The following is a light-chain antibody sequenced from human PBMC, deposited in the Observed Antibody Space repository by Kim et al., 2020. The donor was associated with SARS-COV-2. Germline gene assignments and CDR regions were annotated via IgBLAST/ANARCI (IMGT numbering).Light chain of an antibody. CDR1: QSVSSNF. V-gene: IGKV3-20*01. Sequence: CPGERATLSCRASQSVSSNFLAWFQHKPGQAPTLLMYEASIRATGIPDRFRGSGSGTDFTLTISRLEPEDFAVYYCHQYGSFPRTFGQGTKVDIK. J-gene: IGKJ1*01. CDR3: HQYGSFPRT. CDR2: EAS.